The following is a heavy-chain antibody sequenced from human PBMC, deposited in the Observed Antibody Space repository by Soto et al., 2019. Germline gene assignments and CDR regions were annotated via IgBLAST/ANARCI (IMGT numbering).Heavy chain of an antibody. Sequence: SETLSLTCTVSGGSISSSYWSWIRQPPGKGLEWIGYIYYSGSTNYNPSLKSRVTISVGTSKNQFSLKLSSVTAADTAVYYCAREIGKSGYYYYYYGMDVWGQGTTVTVSS. CDR3: AREIGKSGYYYYYYGMDV. V-gene: IGHV4-59*01. CDR1: GGSISSSY. J-gene: IGHJ6*02. CDR2: IYYSGST. D-gene: IGHD3-3*01.